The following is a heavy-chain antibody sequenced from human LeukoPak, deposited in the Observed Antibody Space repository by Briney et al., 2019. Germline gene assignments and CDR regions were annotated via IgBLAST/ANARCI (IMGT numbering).Heavy chain of an antibody. Sequence: ASVKVSCKASGYTLTGYYMHLVRQAPGQGLEWMGRINPNSGGTNYAQKFQGRVTMTRDTSISTAYMELSRLRSDDTAVYYCARDHDSSGYYLSDFDYWGQGTLVTVSS. CDR3: ARDHDSSGYYLSDFDY. CDR2: INPNSGGT. D-gene: IGHD3-22*01. J-gene: IGHJ4*02. CDR1: GYTLTGYY. V-gene: IGHV1-2*06.